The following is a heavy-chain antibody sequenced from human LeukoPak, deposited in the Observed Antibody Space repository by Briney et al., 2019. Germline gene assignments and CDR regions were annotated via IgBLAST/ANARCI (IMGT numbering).Heavy chain of an antibody. CDR2: INPSGGST. D-gene: IGHD3-3*01. V-gene: IGHV1-46*01. Sequence: ASVKVSCTASGYTFTSYYMHWVRQAPGQGLEWMGIINPSGGSTSYAQKFQGRVTMTRDTSTSTVYMELSSLRSEDTAVYYCARDRSRISLIFGVVHDAFDIWGQGTMVTVSS. CDR1: GYTFTSYY. J-gene: IGHJ3*02. CDR3: ARDRSRISLIFGVVHDAFDI.